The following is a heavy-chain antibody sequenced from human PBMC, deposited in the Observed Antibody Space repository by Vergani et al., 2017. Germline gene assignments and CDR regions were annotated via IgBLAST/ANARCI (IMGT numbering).Heavy chain of an antibody. V-gene: IGHV4-59*08. J-gene: IGHJ1*01. CDR3: TRHGRSGWAGYFQH. CDR2: IYSTGST. Sequence: QVQLEESGPGLVKPSETLSLTCTVSGSSFNTYYWSWIRQSPGKGLEWIGYIYSTGSTNYNPSLNSRVTMSVDTSKNQFSLNLTSVTAADTAVYYCTRHGRSGWAGYFQHWGQGTLVTASS. D-gene: IGHD6-19*01. CDR1: GSSFNTYY.